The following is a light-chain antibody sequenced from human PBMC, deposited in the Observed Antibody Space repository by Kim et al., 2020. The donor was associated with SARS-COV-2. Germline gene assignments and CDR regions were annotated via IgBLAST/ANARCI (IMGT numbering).Light chain of an antibody. J-gene: IGKJ5*01. CDR3: MQGIHPIT. CDR2: RVS. V-gene: IGKV2-30*01. CDR1: QSLVYRDGNTY. Sequence: QPASISSRSSQSLVYRDGNTYLNWFEQRQGQSPRRLSYRVSNRDAGVPDRFSGSGSGTDFTLKISRVEAEDVGVYYCMQGIHPITFGQGTRLGIK.